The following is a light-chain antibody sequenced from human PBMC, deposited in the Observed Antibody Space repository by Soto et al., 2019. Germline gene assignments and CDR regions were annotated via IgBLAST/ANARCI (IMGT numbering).Light chain of an antibody. J-gene: IGLJ2*01. Sequence: QSVLTQPPSLSAAPGQRVTISCSGSSSNIGNNYVSWYQQFPGTAPKFLIYDNKKRPSGIPDRSSGSKSGTSATLGITGLQTGDEADYYCATWDSSLSAVVFGGGTQLTVL. CDR1: SSNIGNNY. V-gene: IGLV1-51*01. CDR2: DNK. CDR3: ATWDSSLSAVV.